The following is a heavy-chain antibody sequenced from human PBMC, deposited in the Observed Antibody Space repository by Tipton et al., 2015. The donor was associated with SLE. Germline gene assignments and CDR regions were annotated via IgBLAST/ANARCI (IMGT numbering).Heavy chain of an antibody. J-gene: IGHJ3*02. V-gene: IGHV3-74*01. CDR2: VDPYGTGI. Sequence: SLRLSCEDSSFTFSTYWFHWVRQAPGEGLVWVSRVDPYGTGISYADSVRGRFTISRDNAKNTVYLQMNSLTVEDTALYYCARGILGDPVAFDMWGQGTMAIVSS. CDR3: ARGILGDPVAFDM. D-gene: IGHD1-26*01. CDR1: SFTFSTYW.